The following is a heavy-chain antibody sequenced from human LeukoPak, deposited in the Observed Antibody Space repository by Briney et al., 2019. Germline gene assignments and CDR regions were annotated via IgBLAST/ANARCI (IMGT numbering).Heavy chain of an antibody. J-gene: IGHJ5*02. V-gene: IGHV1-69*13. CDR1: GGTXSSYA. D-gene: IGHD6-13*01. CDR2: IIPIFGTA. CDR3: AREARIAAAGPPDWFDP. Sequence: ASVKVSCKASGGTXSSYAISGVRQAPGQGLEWMGGIIPIFGTANYAQKFQGRVTITADESTSTAYMELSSLRSEDTAVYYCAREARIAAAGPPDWFDPWGQGTLVTVSS.